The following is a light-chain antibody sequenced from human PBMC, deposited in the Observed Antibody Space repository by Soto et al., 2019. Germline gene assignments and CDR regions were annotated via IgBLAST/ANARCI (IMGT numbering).Light chain of an antibody. CDR1: RSLLHSNGYNY. V-gene: IGKV2-28*01. CDR2: LGS. CDR3: MQALQTPPT. Sequence: DIVMTQSPLSLPVTPGEPASISCRSSRSLLHSNGYNYLDWYLQKPGQSPQLLIYLGSNRASGVPERFSGSGSGTEFTLKISRVEAEDVGVYYCMQALQTPPTFGGGTKVEIK. J-gene: IGKJ4*01.